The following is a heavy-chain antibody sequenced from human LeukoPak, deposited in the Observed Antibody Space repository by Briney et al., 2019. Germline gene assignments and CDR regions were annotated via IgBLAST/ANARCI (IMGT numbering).Heavy chain of an antibody. CDR1: GGSISSYY. D-gene: IGHD3-3*01. J-gene: IGHJ5*02. CDR2: IYYSGST. CDR3: ARGGGFWSGYYYWFDP. Sequence: SETLSLTCTVSGGSISSYYWSWIRQPPGKGLEWIGYIYYSGSTNYNPSLKSRVTISVDTSKNQFSLKLSSVTAADTAVYYCARGGGFWSGYYYWFDPWGQGTLVTVSS. V-gene: IGHV4-59*01.